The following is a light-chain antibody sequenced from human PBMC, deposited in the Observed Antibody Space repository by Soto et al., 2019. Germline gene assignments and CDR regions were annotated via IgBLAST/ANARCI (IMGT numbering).Light chain of an antibody. V-gene: IGKV3-15*01. Sequence: EIVMTQSPATLSVSPGERATLSCRASQSVSSNLAWYQQKPGQAPRLLIYGASTRATGIPARFSSSGSGTDFTLTSNSLQSEDFADYYCQHYYNWPRTFGQGTKVEIK. CDR2: GAS. CDR1: QSVSSN. CDR3: QHYYNWPRT. J-gene: IGKJ1*01.